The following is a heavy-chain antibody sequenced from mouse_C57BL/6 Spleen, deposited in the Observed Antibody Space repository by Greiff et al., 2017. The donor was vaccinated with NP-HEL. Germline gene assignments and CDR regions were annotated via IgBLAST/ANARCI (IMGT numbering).Heavy chain of an antibody. CDR1: GYTFTSYG. Sequence: VKLMESGAELARPGASVKLSCKAPGYTFTSYGISWVKQRTGQGLEWIGEIYPRSGNSYYNEKFKGKATLTADKSSSTAYMELRSLTSEDSAVYFCARGYQNYFDYWGQGTTLTVSS. CDR3: ARGYQNYFDY. CDR2: IYPRSGNS. J-gene: IGHJ2*01. V-gene: IGHV1-81*01. D-gene: IGHD2-2*01.